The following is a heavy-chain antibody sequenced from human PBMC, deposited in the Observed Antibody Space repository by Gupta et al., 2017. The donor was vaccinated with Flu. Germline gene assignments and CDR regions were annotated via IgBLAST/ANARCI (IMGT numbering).Heavy chain of an antibody. D-gene: IGHD1-1*01. CDR2: VNPGGSDT. J-gene: IGHJ4*02. Sequence: EVQLVQSGAEVKQPGESRKISCKGSKYSFSNYWIGWVRQTPGKGLEWMGVVNPGGSDTRYSPSFQGRVTISADRSRSTAYLQWSSLKASDTAMYYCARHAFKRMLVTLEPFDYWGQGTRVTVSS. CDR3: ARHAFKRMLVTLEPFDY. V-gene: IGHV5-51*01. CDR1: KYSFSNYW.